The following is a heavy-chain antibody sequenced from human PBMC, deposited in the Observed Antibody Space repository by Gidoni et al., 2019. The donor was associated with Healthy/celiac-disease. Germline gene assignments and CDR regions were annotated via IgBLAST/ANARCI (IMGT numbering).Heavy chain of an antibody. D-gene: IGHD3-3*01. J-gene: IGHJ3*02. Sequence: QLQLQESGPGLVKPSETLSLTCTVSGGSISSSSYSWGWIRQPPGKGLEWIGSIYYSGSTYYNPSLKSRVTISVDTSKNQFSLKLSSVTAADTAVYYCARDPNGPGWSGYYMRAFDIWGQGTMVTVSS. CDR1: GGSISSSSYS. CDR3: ARDPNGPGWSGYYMRAFDI. CDR2: IYYSGST. V-gene: IGHV4-39*02.